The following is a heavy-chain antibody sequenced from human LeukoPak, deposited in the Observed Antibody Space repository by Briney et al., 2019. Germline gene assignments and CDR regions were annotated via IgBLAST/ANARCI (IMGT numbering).Heavy chain of an antibody. J-gene: IGHJ5*02. V-gene: IGHV4-34*01. CDR2: INHSGST. Sequence: SETLSLTCAVYGGSFSGYYWSWIRQPPGKGLEWIGEINHSGSTNYNPSLKSRVTISVDTSKNQFSLKLSSVTAADTAVYYCARDLRRCSGGSCYSGFDPWGQGTLVTVSS. CDR3: ARDLRRCSGGSCYSGFDP. D-gene: IGHD2-15*01. CDR1: GGSFSGYY.